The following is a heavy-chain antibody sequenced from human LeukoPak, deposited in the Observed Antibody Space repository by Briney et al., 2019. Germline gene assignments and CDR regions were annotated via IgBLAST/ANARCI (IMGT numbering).Heavy chain of an antibody. CDR3: AKLYYYDSSGYCP. CDR1: GFTFSSYA. J-gene: IGHJ5*02. CDR2: ISGGGIGT. V-gene: IGHV3-23*01. Sequence: GGSLRLSCAASGFTFSSYAMSWVRQAPGKGLEWVAYISGGGIGTYYADAVKGRFTISRDNSKNTMYVQMNSLRAEDTAVYYCAKLYYYDSSGYCPWGQGTLVTVSS. D-gene: IGHD3-22*01.